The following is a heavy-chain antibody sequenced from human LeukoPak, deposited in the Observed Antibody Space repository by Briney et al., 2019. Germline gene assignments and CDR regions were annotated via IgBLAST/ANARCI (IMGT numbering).Heavy chain of an antibody. CDR1: GGSISSYY. V-gene: IGHV4-59*01. CDR2: IYYSGST. CDR3: ARDPQSVSPRRLNAFDL. J-gene: IGHJ3*01. D-gene: IGHD6-6*01. Sequence: PSETLSHTCTVSGGSISSYYWSWIRQPPGKGLEWIGYIYYSGSTNYNPSLKSRVTISVDTSKNQFSLKLSSVTADDTAMYYCARDPQSVSPRRLNAFDLWGQGTMVAVSS.